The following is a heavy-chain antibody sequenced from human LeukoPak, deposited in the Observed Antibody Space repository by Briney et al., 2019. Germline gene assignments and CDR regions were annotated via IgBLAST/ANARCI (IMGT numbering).Heavy chain of an antibody. V-gene: IGHV3-23*01. J-gene: IGHJ4*02. CDR3: AKGKVVPATIYDY. Sequence: GGSLRLSCAASGFTFSGYAMSWVRQAPGKGLEWVSGFSGGDGSTSYADSVKGRFTISRDNSKNTLYLQMNSLRAEDTAVYYCAKGKVVPATIYDYWGQGTPVTVSS. CDR1: GFTFSGYA. CDR2: FSGGDGST. D-gene: IGHD2-2*02.